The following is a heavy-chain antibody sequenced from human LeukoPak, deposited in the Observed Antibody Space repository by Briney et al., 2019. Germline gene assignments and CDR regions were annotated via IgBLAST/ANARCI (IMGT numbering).Heavy chain of an antibody. CDR3: ANHSDTAMVYAY. J-gene: IGHJ4*02. D-gene: IGHD5-18*01. Sequence: PGGSLRLSCAASGFTFSSYAMSWVRQAPGKGLEWVSGISGSGSSTYYADSVKGRFTISRDNSKNTLNLQMNSLRAEDTAVYYCANHSDTAMVYAYWGQETLVTLSS. V-gene: IGHV3-23*01. CDR2: ISGSGSST. CDR1: GFTFSSYA.